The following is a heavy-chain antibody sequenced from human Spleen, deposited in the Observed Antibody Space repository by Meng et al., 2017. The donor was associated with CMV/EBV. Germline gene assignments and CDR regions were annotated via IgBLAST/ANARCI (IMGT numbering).Heavy chain of an antibody. Sequence: SETLSLTCTVSGDSISSGGSYWGWIRQPPGKGLEWIGSIYYSGNTYYNPSLKSRVTISVDTSKNQFSLKLSSVTAADTAVYYCARVGLRFLEWSLYPHNWFDPWGQGTLVTVSS. J-gene: IGHJ5*02. CDR3: ARVGLRFLEWSLYPHNWFDP. D-gene: IGHD3-3*01. V-gene: IGHV4-39*07. CDR1: GDSISSGGSY. CDR2: IYYSGNT.